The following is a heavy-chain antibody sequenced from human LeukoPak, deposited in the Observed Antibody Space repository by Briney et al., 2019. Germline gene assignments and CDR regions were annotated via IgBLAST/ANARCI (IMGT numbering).Heavy chain of an antibody. CDR3: ARDFRKNYDFWSGYSNWFDP. V-gene: IGHV1-69*13. Sequence: ASVKVSCKAPGGTFSSYAISWVRQAPGQGLEWMGGIIPIFGTANYAQKFQGRVTITADESTSTAYMELSSLRSEDTAAYYCARDFRKNYDFWSGYSNWFDPWGQGTLVTVSS. CDR1: GGTFSSYA. CDR2: IIPIFGTA. D-gene: IGHD3-3*01. J-gene: IGHJ5*02.